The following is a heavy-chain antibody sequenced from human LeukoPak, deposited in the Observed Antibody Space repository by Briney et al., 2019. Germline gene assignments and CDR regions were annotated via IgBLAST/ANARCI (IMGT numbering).Heavy chain of an antibody. CDR3: ARAILTPSGYVWYFDL. V-gene: IGHV4-31*03. CDR2: IYYSGST. J-gene: IGHJ2*01. CDR1: GGPISSGGFW. Sequence: PSETLSLTCTVSGGPISSGGFWWSCIRQHPGKGLEWMGYIYYSGSTYYNPSLKSRVTMSVDTSKNQFSLKLSSVTAADTAVYYCARAILTPSGYVWYFDLWGRGTLVTVSS. D-gene: IGHD3-3*01.